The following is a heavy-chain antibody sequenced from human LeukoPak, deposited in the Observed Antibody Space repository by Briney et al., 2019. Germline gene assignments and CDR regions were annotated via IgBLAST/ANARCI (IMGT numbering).Heavy chain of an antibody. Sequence: SETLSLTCTASDGSISHYYWSWIRQPPGKGLEWIGHIYYSGNTNYNPSLKSRVTISVDTSKKQFSLKLNSVTTADSAVYYCAGRRVVLPQFAFDIWGQGTMVIVSS. V-gene: IGHV4-59*01. CDR3: AGRRVVLPQFAFDI. D-gene: IGHD2-15*01. CDR2: IYYSGNT. J-gene: IGHJ3*02. CDR1: DGSISHYY.